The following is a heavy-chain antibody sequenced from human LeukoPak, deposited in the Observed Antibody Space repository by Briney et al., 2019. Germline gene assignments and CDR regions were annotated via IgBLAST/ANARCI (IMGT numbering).Heavy chain of an antibody. D-gene: IGHD1-26*01. Sequence: ASVKVSCKASGFTFTGYYTHWMRQAPGQGLEWMGWMNPNSGDTLYAPKFQGRVTMTRDTSLSTAYTELHRLTSDDSAIYYCARWDSDYYYYSLDVWGQGTAVTVSS. J-gene: IGHJ6*02. CDR1: GFTFTGYY. V-gene: IGHV1-2*02. CDR2: MNPNSGDT. CDR3: ARWDSDYYYYSLDV.